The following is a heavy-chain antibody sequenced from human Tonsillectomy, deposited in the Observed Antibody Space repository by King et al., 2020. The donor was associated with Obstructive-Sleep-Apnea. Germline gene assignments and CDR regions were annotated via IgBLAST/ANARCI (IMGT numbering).Heavy chain of an antibody. CDR1: GGSISSYY. CDR2: IYYSGST. CDR3: ARGALDYDILTGYYLDY. Sequence: QLQESGPGLVKPSETLSLTCTVSGGSISSYYWSWIRQPPGKGLEWIGYIYYSGSTNYNPSLKSRVTISVDTSKNPFSLKLSSVTAADTAVYYCARGALDYDILTGYYLDYWGQGTLVTVSS. V-gene: IGHV4-59*01. J-gene: IGHJ4*02. D-gene: IGHD3-9*01.